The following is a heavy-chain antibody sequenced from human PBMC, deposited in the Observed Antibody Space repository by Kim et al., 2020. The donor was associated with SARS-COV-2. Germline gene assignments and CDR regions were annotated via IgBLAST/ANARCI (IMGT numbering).Heavy chain of an antibody. J-gene: IGHJ3*02. CDR1: GFTFSSYW. CDR2: LNNDGSST. D-gene: IGHD3-10*01. V-gene: IGHV3-74*01. CDR3: ARVWFGEFHAFDI. Sequence: GGSLRLSCAASGFTFSSYWMHWVRQAPGKGLEWVSRLNNDGSSTTYADSVKGRFTISRDNAKNTLYLQMNSLRAEDTAIYYCARVWFGEFHAFDIWGQGTMVTVSS.